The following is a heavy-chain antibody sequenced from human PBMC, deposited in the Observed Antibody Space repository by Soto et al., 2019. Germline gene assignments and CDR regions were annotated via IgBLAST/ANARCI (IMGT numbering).Heavy chain of an antibody. V-gene: IGHV4-61*01. CDR1: GGSVSSGSYY. CDR3: ASQSDVDTAMVTSFDY. D-gene: IGHD5-18*01. CDR2: IYYSGST. Sequence: PSETLSLTCTVSGGSVSSGSYYWSWIRQPPGKGLEWIGYIYYSGSTNYNPSLKSRVTISVDTSKNQFSLKLSSVTAADTAVYYCASQSDVDTAMVTSFDYWGQGTLVTVSS. J-gene: IGHJ4*02.